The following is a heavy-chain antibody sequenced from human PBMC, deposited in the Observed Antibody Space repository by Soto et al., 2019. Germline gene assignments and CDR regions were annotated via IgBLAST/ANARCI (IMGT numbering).Heavy chain of an antibody. Sequence: QGQLGQSGAEVKKTGSSVKVACKASGGTFSSYTISWLRQAPGQGLEWLGRIIPILGIANHAQLFPGRVKITADKSTSTADMETSSLRSVDTAVYYCARARGSFMGDLLDYWGQGTLVTVSS. J-gene: IGHJ4*02. CDR1: GGTFSSYT. CDR2: IIPILGIA. D-gene: IGHD1-26*01. CDR3: ARARGSFMGDLLDY. V-gene: IGHV1-69*02.